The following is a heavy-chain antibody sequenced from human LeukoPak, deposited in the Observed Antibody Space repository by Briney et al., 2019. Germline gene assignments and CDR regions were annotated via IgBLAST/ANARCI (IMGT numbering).Heavy chain of an antibody. D-gene: IGHD6-19*01. J-gene: IGHJ5*02. CDR3: ARAVAAXTNWFXP. CDR1: GYTFTSYG. Sequence: ASVKVSCKASGYTFTSYGISWVRQAPGQGLEWMGIIKPSGGSTNYAQKFQGRVTLTRDTSTSTVYMELSSLRSEDTAVYYCARAVAAXTNWFXPWGQGXLITVSS. CDR2: IKPSGGST. V-gene: IGHV1-46*01.